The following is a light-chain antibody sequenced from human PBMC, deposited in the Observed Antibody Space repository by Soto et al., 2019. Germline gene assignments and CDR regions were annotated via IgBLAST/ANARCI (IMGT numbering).Light chain of an antibody. Sequence: DVAMTQSPLSLPVTLGQPASISCRSSQSLTYSDGNTYLNWFHLRPGQSPRRLIYKVSNRDSGVPDRLSGSGSGTDLTLKISRVEAEDVRVYYCMQGTHWPPYTFGQGTKLGIK. CDR1: QSLTYSDGNTY. V-gene: IGKV2-30*01. CDR3: MQGTHWPPYT. J-gene: IGKJ2*01. CDR2: KVS.